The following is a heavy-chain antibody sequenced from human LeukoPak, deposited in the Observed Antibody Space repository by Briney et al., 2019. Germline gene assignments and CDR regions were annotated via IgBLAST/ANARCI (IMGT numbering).Heavy chain of an antibody. V-gene: IGHV3-64*01. Sequence: AGGSLRLSCAASGFTFSSYAMHWVRQAPGKGLEYVSAISSNGGSTYYANSVKGRFTLSRDNSKNTLYLQVGSLRDEDMAVYYCARDGGYYGSGSYSSYGMDVWGKGNTVTVSS. CDR1: GFTFSSYA. CDR3: ARDGGYYGSGSYSSYGMDV. J-gene: IGHJ6*04. D-gene: IGHD3-10*01. CDR2: ISSNGGST.